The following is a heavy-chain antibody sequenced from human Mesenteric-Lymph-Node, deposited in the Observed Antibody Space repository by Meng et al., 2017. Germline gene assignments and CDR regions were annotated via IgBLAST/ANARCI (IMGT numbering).Heavy chain of an antibody. D-gene: IGHD6-13*01. Sequence: GESLKISCAASGFTFSSYWMSWVRQAPGKGLEWVANIKQDGSEKYYVDSVKGRFTISRDNSKNTLYLQMNSLRAEDTAVYYCARGGFGSWYQADYYYYGMDVWGQGTTVTVSS. CDR1: GFTFSSYW. CDR3: ARGGFGSWYQADYYYYGMDV. J-gene: IGHJ6*02. V-gene: IGHV3-7*01. CDR2: IKQDGSEK.